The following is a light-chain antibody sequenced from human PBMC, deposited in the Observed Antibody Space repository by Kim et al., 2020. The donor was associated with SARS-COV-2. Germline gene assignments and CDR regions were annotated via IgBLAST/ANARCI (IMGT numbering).Light chain of an antibody. CDR2: DAF. CDR3: QQYSNWLFT. J-gene: IGKJ3*01. Sequence: EIVLTQSPATLSLSPGERVTLSCRASQSVSSYLAWFQQKRGQPPRLLIYDAFHRATGIPAKFSGSGSGTDFTLTISSLEPEDFAVYYCQQYSNWLFTFGQGTKVDIK. CDR1: QSVSSY. V-gene: IGKV3-11*01.